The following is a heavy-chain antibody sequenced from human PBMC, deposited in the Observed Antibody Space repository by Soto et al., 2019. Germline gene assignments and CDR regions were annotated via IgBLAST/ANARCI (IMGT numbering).Heavy chain of an antibody. J-gene: IGHJ4*02. CDR3: TVWLYGATICY. Sequence: EVQLVESGGGLVKPGGSLRLSCAASGFSFNSAWMSWARHARGKGLEWVGRIKSKTDGGTTDYAAPVKGRFTISRDDSKNTLYLQMNSLKTEDTAVYYCTVWLYGATICYWGQGTLVTVSS. V-gene: IGHV3-15*01. CDR1: GFSFNSAW. CDR2: IKSKTDGGTT. D-gene: IGHD5-12*01.